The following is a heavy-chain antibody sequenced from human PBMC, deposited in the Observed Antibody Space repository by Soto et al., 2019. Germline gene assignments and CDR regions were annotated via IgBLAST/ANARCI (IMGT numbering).Heavy chain of an antibody. V-gene: IGHV3-21*06. CDR2: ISSTTNYI. CDR3: PRESEDLTSNFDY. J-gene: IGHJ4*02. CDR1: GFTFTRYS. Sequence: PGGSLRLSCAASGFTFTRYSMNWVRQAPGKGLEWVSSISSTTNYIYYGDSMRGRFTISRDNAKNSLYLEMNSLRAEDTAVYYCPRESEDLTSNFDYWGQGTLVPVPS.